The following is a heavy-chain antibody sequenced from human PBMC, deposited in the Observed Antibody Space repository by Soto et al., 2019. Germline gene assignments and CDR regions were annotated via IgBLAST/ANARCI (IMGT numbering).Heavy chain of an antibody. Sequence: SETLSLTCAVYGGSFSGYYWSWIRQPPGKGLEWIGEINHSGSTNYNPSLKSRVTISVDTSKNQFSLKLSSVTAADTAVYYCARGRIMITFGGVIDFDYWGQGTLVTSPQ. CDR2: INHSGST. CDR1: GGSFSGYY. J-gene: IGHJ4*02. CDR3: ARGRIMITFGGVIDFDY. V-gene: IGHV4-34*01. D-gene: IGHD3-16*02.